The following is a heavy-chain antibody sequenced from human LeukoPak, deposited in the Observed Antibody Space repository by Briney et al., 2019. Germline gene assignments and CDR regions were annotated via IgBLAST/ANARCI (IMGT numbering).Heavy chain of an antibody. Sequence: GSSVKVSCKASGGTFSSYATSWVRQAPGQGLEWMGGIIPIFGTANYAQKFQGRVTITTDESTSTAYMELSSLRSEDTAVYYCARAPTTWFGELQPDYWGQGTLVTVSS. V-gene: IGHV1-69*05. CDR1: GGTFSSYA. CDR2: IIPIFGTA. CDR3: ARAPTTWFGELQPDY. J-gene: IGHJ4*02. D-gene: IGHD3-10*01.